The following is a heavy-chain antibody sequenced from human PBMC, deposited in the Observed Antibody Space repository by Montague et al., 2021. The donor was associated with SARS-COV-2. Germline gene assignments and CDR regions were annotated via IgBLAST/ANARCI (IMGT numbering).Heavy chain of an antibody. CDR3: ARGGLGNRGFDY. CDR2: TYLSGFT. D-gene: IGHD3/OR15-3a*01. V-gene: IGHV4-4*02. Sequence: SETLSLTCVVSDVSLSSSTWWSWVRQSPGKGLEWVGETYLSGFTQYNPSVKSRVTISLDDSRSQFSLRLSSVTAADTAVYFCARGGLGNRGFDYWGQGALVTVSS. CDR1: DVSLSSSTW. J-gene: IGHJ4*02.